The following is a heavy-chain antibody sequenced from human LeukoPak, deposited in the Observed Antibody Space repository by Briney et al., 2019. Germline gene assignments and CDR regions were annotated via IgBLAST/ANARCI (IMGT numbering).Heavy chain of an antibody. CDR1: GGSISRYY. V-gene: IGHV4-59*08. CDR3: ARLDGYCSGGSCYSVSFVDP. D-gene: IGHD2-15*01. J-gene: IGHJ5*02. CDR2: IYYSGST. Sequence: PSETLSLTCTVSGGSISRYYWSWIRQPPGKGLEWIGYIYYSGSTNYNPSLKSRVTISVDTSKNQFSLKLSSVTAADTAVYYCARLDGYCSGGSCYSVSFVDPWGQGTLVTVSS.